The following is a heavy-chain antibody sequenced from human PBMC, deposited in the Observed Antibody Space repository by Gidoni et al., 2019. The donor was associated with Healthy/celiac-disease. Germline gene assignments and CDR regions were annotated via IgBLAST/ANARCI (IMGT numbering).Heavy chain of an antibody. CDR2: INHSGST. CDR1: GGSFSGYY. V-gene: IGHV4-34*01. D-gene: IGHD6-13*01. J-gene: IGHJ4*02. CDR3: ARDLAAAGTGDY. Sequence: QVQLQQWGAGLLKPSETLSLTCAVYGGSFSGYYWSWIRQPPGKGLEWIGEINHSGSTNYNPSLKSRVTISVDTSKNQFSLKLSSVTAADTAVYYCARDLAAAGTGDYWGQGTLVTVSS.